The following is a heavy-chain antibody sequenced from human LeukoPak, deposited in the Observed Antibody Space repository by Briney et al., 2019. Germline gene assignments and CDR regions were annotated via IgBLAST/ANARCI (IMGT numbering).Heavy chain of an antibody. CDR2: INHSGST. CDR1: GFTFSSYA. V-gene: IGHV4-34*01. CDR3: ARGRPYYYDSSGYYGY. J-gene: IGHJ4*02. Sequence: GSLRLSCAASGFTFSSYAMSWVRQAPGKGLEWIGEINHSGSTNYNPSLKSRVTISVDTSKNQFSLKLSSVTAADTAVYYCARGRPYYYDSSGYYGYWGQGTLVTVSS. D-gene: IGHD3-22*01.